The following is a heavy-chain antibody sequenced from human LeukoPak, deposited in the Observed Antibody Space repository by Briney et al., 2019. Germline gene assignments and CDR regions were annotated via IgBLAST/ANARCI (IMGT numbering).Heavy chain of an antibody. J-gene: IGHJ5*02. Sequence: PGGSLRLSCAASGFTFSSYGMHWVRQAPGKGLEWGAVISYDGSSKYYADSVKGRFTISRDNSKNTLYLQMNSLRAEDTAVYYCAKDPSGRRYYYDSSDDWFDPWGQGTLVTVSS. CDR1: GFTFSSYG. CDR3: AKDPSGRRYYYDSSDDWFDP. D-gene: IGHD3-22*01. V-gene: IGHV3-30*18. CDR2: ISYDGSSK.